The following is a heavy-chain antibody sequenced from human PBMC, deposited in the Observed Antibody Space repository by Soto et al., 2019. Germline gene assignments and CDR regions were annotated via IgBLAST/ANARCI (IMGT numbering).Heavy chain of an antibody. CDR1: GYSFTSYW. Sequence: PGESLKISCKGSGYSFTSYWIGWVRQMPGKGLEWMGIIYPGDSDTRYSPSFQGQVTISADKSISTAYLQWSSLKASDTAVYYCARGGSPILYYYGMDVWGQGTTVTVSS. CDR3: ARGGSPILYYYGMDV. CDR2: IYPGDSDT. V-gene: IGHV5-51*01. D-gene: IGHD2-21*01. J-gene: IGHJ6*02.